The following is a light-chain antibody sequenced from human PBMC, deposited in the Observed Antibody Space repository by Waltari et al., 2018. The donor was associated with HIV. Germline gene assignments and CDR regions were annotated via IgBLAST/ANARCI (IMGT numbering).Light chain of an antibody. V-gene: IGLV1-40*01. CDR1: RPNIPATHD. CDR2: ANT. J-gene: IGLJ3*02. CDR3: QSYDSSLSASEV. Sequence: QSVLTQPPSVSVAPGQGATISATGHRPNIPATHDVLWDQRFPGTAPKPVIVANTMLPSWVPARFSGSQSGTSPSLAITGLRAEDEADYYCQSYDSSLSASEVFGGGTKVIVL.